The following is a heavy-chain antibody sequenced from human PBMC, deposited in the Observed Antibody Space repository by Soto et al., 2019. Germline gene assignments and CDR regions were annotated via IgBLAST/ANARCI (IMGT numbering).Heavy chain of an antibody. V-gene: IGHV3-23*01. Sequence: GGSLRLSCAASGFTFSSYAMSWVRQAPGKGLEWVSAISGSGGSTYYADSVKGRFTISRDNSKNTLYLQMNSLRAEDTAVYYCAKAVRYSSSWYKIGAFDIWGQGTMVTVSS. CDR3: AKAVRYSSSWYKIGAFDI. CDR1: GFTFSSYA. CDR2: ISGSGGST. J-gene: IGHJ3*02. D-gene: IGHD6-13*01.